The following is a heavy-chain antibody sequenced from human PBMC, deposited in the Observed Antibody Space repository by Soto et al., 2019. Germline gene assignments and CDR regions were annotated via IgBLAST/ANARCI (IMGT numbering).Heavy chain of an antibody. Sequence: GGSLRLSCAASGFTFSSYAMSWVRQAPGKGLEWVSAISGSGGSTYYADSVKGRFTISRDNSKNTLYLQMNSLRAEDTAVYYCAKAATKNCYYYYGMDVWGQGTTVTVSS. V-gene: IGHV3-23*01. CDR2: ISGSGGST. CDR3: AKAATKNCYYYYGMDV. J-gene: IGHJ6*02. CDR1: GFTFSSYA. D-gene: IGHD5-12*01.